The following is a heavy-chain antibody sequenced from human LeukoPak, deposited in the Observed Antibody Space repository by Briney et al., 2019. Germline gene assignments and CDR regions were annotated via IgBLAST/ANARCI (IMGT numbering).Heavy chain of an antibody. CDR3: ARSSVDTAMGYYFDY. CDR2: VYHSGST. J-gene: IGHJ4*02. D-gene: IGHD5-18*01. CDR1: GGSISSSYW. Sequence: SETLSLTCAVSGGSISSSYWWSWVRQPPGKGLEWIGEVYHSGSTNYSPSLKSRVTLSVDKSKNQFSLRLSSVTAADTAVYYCARSSVDTAMGYYFDYWGQGTLVTVSS. V-gene: IGHV4-4*02.